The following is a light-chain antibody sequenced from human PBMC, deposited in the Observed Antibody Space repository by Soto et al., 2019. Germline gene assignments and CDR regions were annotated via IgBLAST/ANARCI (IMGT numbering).Light chain of an antibody. CDR3: QSYDSSVSKVV. J-gene: IGLJ2*01. CDR2: GNS. Sequence: QAVVTQPPSESGAPGQRVTISCTGSSSNIGAGYDVHWYQQLPGTAPKLLIYGNSNRPSGVPDRFSGSKSGTSASLAITGLQAEDEADYYCQSYDSSVSKVVFGGGTKLTVL. CDR1: SSNIGAGYD. V-gene: IGLV1-40*01.